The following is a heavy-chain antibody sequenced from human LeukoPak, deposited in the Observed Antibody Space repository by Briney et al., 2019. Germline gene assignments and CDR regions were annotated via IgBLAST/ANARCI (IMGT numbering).Heavy chain of an antibody. D-gene: IGHD6-19*01. CDR3: TSGLVAGTEF. J-gene: IGHJ4*02. CDR2: SRSKAKNYAT. CDR1: GFTLSDST. Sequence: GGSLRLSCAASGFTLSDSTLHWVRQASGKGLGWVGRSRSKAKNYATAYVESVKGRLTIPRDDSKYTAYLHMNSLKSEDSAIYYCTSGLVAGTEFWGRGILVTVSS. V-gene: IGHV3-73*01.